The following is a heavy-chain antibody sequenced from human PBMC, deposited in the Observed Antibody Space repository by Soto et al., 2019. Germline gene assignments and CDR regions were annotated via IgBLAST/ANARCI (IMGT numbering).Heavy chain of an antibody. Sequence: ASVKDSCKASGYTFTGYYMHWVRQAPGQGLEWMGWINPNRGGTNYAQKFQGWVTMTRDTSISTAYMELSRLRSNDTAVYYCARSTVTTYYYYYCMDAWGQGTTVTVSS. CDR3: ARSTVTTYYYYYCMDA. CDR2: INPNRGGT. V-gene: IGHV1-2*04. D-gene: IGHD4-17*01. J-gene: IGHJ6*02. CDR1: GYTFTGYY.